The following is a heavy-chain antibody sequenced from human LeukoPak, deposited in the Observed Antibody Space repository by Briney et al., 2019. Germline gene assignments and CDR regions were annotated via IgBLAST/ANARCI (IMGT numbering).Heavy chain of an antibody. CDR2: ISSSGSTI. Sequence: PGGSLRLSCAASGFTFSSYEMNWVRQAPGKGLEWVSYISSSGSTIYYADSVKGRFTISRDNAKNSLYLQMNSLRAEDTAVYYCARDSTVTTGYWGQGTLVTVSS. CDR1: GFTFSSYE. CDR3: ARDSTVTTGY. D-gene: IGHD4-17*01. V-gene: IGHV3-48*03. J-gene: IGHJ4*02.